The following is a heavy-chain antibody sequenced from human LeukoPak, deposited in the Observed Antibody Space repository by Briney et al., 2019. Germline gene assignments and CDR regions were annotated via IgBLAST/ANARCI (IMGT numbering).Heavy chain of an antibody. CDR3: ARDGQWPYDAFDI. CDR2: ISSSSSYI. CDR1: GFTFSRYT. D-gene: IGHD6-19*01. V-gene: IGHV3-21*01. J-gene: IGHJ3*02. Sequence: PGGSLRLSCEASGFTFSRYTMNWVRQAPGKGLEWVSSISSSSSYIDYADSVKGRFTISRDNAKNSLYLQMNSLRAEDTAVYYCARDGQWPYDAFDIWGQGTMVTVSS.